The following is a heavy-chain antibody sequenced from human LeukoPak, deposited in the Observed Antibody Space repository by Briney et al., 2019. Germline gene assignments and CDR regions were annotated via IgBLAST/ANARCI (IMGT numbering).Heavy chain of an antibody. J-gene: IGHJ4*02. Sequence: GGSLRLSCAASGFTVSSSYMSWVRQTPGKGLEWVSLIYSGGSTYYAASVKGRFTISRDNSKNTLYLQMNSLRPEDTAVYYCAKGYNYAYEYWGQGTLVTVSS. D-gene: IGHD5-18*01. CDR1: GFTVSSSY. CDR3: AKGYNYAYEY. V-gene: IGHV3-53*01. CDR2: IYSGGST.